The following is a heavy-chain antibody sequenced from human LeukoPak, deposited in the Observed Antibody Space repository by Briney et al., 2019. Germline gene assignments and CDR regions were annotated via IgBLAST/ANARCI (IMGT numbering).Heavy chain of an antibody. CDR1: GYTFTSYD. V-gene: IGHV1-8*01. J-gene: IGHJ6*03. Sequence: GASVKVSCKASGYTFTSYDINWVRQATGQGLEWMGWMNPNSGNTGYAQKFQGRVTMTRNTSISTAYMELSSLRSEDTAVYYCARGLRIRRIQPAPYYYYYMDVWGKGTTVTVSS. CDR2: MNPNSGNT. D-gene: IGHD5-18*01. CDR3: ARGLRIRRIQPAPYYYYYMDV.